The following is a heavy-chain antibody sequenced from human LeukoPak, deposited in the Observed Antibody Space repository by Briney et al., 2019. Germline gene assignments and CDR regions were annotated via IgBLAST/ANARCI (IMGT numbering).Heavy chain of an antibody. CDR2: INPSGDST. CDR3: ARDGKAGYYDSSGP. V-gene: IGHV1-46*01. J-gene: IGHJ5*02. D-gene: IGHD3-22*01. Sequence: ASVKVSCKASGYTFITYYMHWVRQAPGQGLEWMGIINPSGDSTSYAQKFQGRVTMTRDTSTSTVYMELSSLRSEDTAVYYCARDGKAGYYDSSGPWGQGTLVTVSS. CDR1: GYTFITYY.